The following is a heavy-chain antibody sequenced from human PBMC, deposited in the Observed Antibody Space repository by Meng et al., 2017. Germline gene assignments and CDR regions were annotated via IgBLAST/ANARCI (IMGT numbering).Heavy chain of an antibody. V-gene: IGHV7-4-1*02. Sequence: GLRVQAGSELKKLWAAVKVSCKASGYTFTSYAMNWVRQAPGQGLEWMGWINTNTGNPTYAQGFTGRFVFSLDTSVSTAYLQISSLKAEDTAVYYCAREPYGYFTDYWGQGTLVTVSS. CDR1: GYTFTSYA. CDR3: AREPYGYFTDY. J-gene: IGHJ4*02. CDR2: INTNTGNP. D-gene: IGHD5-18*01.